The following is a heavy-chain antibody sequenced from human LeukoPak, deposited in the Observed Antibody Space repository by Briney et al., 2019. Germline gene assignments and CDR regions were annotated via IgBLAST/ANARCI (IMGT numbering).Heavy chain of an antibody. CDR2: IKQDGSEK. V-gene: IGHV3-7*01. CDR3: AREGALTVTKDAFDI. D-gene: IGHD4-17*01. J-gene: IGHJ3*02. CDR1: GFTFSSRDW. Sequence: GGSLRLSCVASGFTFSSRDWMTWVRQAPGKGLEWVANIKQDGSEKNYVDSVKGRFTISRDNAKNSLYLQMNSLRAEDTAVYYCAREGALTVTKDAFDIWGQGTMVTVSS.